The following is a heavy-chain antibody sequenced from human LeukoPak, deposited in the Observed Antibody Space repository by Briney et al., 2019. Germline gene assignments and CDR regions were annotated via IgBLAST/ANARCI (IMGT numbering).Heavy chain of an antibody. CDR2: IYSGGST. CDR1: EFSVGSNY. V-gene: IGHV3-53*01. J-gene: IGHJ4*02. Sequence: GGSLRLSCAASEFSVGSNYMTWVRQAPGKGLEWVSLIYSGGSTYYADSVKGRFTISRDNSKNTLYLQMNSLRAEDTAVYYCAKGRVEFDYWGQGTLVTVSS. CDR3: AKGRVEFDY.